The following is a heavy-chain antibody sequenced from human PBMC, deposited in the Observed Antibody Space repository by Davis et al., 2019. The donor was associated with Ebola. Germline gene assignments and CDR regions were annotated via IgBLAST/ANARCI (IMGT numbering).Heavy chain of an antibody. CDR1: GGSISGYQ. D-gene: IGHD1-26*01. J-gene: IGHJ4*02. CDR3: ARDHMGSLDN. CDR2: IFNSGTA. Sequence: MPSETLSLTCTVSGGSISGYQWAWIRQPPGKGLDYVGHIFNSGTASYNSALESRVTISLDKSSNQFSLKLNSVTAADTAIYFCARDHMGSLDNWGQGTLVTVSS. V-gene: IGHV4-59*01.